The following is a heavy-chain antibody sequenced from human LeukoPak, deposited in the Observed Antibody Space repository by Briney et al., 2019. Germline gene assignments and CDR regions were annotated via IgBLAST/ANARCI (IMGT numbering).Heavy chain of an antibody. V-gene: IGHV4-39*01. Sequence: KPSETHSLTCTVSGGSSSSSTYYWGWIRQPPGKGLEWIGTIYYRGNTYYNPSLKSRITISVDTSKNQFSLNLNSVTAADTAVYYCARPPVAAPTSYFDYWGQGILVTVSS. CDR3: ARPPVAAPTSYFDY. CDR1: GGSSSSSTYY. J-gene: IGHJ4*02. CDR2: IYYRGNT. D-gene: IGHD6-25*01.